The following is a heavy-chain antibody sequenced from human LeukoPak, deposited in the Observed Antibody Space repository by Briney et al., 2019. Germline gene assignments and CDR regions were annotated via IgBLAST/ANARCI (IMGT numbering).Heavy chain of an antibody. CDR3: ARESAVAGNFDY. Sequence: PSETLSLTCSVSGGPISSNYWSWIRQPPGKGLEWIGYIYYSGSTNYNPSLKSRATISVDTSKNQFSLKLTSVTAADTAVYYCARESAVAGNFDYWGQGTLVTVSS. J-gene: IGHJ4*02. CDR2: IYYSGST. CDR1: GGPISSNY. V-gene: IGHV4-59*01. D-gene: IGHD6-19*01.